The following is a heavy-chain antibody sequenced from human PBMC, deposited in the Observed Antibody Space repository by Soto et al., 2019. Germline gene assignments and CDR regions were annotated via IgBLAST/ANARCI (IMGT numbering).Heavy chain of an antibody. J-gene: IGHJ4*02. CDR3: ARGCSGRHGYFDY. Sequence: SETLSLTCTVSGGSISSGGYYWSWIRQHPGKGLEWIGYIYYSGSTYYNPSLKSRVTISVDTSKNQFSLKLSSVTAADTAVYYCARGCSGRHGYFDYWGQGTLVTVSS. CDR2: IYYSGST. CDR1: GGSISSGGYY. D-gene: IGHD3-10*01. V-gene: IGHV4-31*03.